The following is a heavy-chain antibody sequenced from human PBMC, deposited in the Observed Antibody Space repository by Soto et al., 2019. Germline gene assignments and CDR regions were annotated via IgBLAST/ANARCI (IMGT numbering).Heavy chain of an antibody. J-gene: IGHJ4*02. CDR2: ITDSGGDS. CDR1: GITFRTGA. Sequence: PGGSLRLSCVASGITFRTGAMNWDRQAAGEGREWVSVITDSGGDSKYADSVRGRFTISRDNSKNTLYLQMNSLRADDSAVYYCASGSSDSYPGSRIFDFWGRGTLVSGS. CDR3: ASGSSDSYPGSRIFDF. D-gene: IGHD3-10*01. V-gene: IGHV3-23*01.